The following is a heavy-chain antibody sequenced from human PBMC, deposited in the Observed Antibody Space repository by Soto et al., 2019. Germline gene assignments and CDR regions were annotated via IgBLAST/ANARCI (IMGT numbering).Heavy chain of an antibody. CDR1: GDSLRNHY. CDR3: ARWTYCGGDCYWLDF. CDR2: IFYSGDT. J-gene: IGHJ4*02. Sequence: SDTLSLTCSVSGDSLRNHYCSWIRQPPGSRLEWLGHIFYSGDTSSYNPSLKSRVSMSVDTSKNQFSLNLNSVTAADTAIYYCARWTYCGGDCYWLDFWGQGTLVTVS. V-gene: IGHV4-59*07. D-gene: IGHD2-21*02.